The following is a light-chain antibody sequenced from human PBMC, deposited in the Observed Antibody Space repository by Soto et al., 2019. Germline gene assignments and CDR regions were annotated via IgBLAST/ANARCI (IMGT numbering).Light chain of an antibody. V-gene: IGKV3-11*01. CDR3: QHRYNWPPA. CDR1: QSVSNY. Sequence: EIVLTQSPATLSLSPGERATLSFRASQSVSNYLGWYQQRPGQAPRLLIYDASERATGIPARFSGSGSGTDFTLTINSLEPEDFAVYYCQHRYNWPPAFGQGTRLEIK. CDR2: DAS. J-gene: IGKJ5*01.